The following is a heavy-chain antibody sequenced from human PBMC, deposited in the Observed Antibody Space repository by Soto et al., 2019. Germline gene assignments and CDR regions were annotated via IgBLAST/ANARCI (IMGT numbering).Heavy chain of an antibody. Sequence: GGSLRLSCAASGFSFRTYGMYWVRQAPGKGLEWVAIISYDGSNEYYADSVKGRFTISRDSSKNTLHPQMNSLRAEDTAVYYCAKDMSRYSSGWPADYWGQGTLVTVSS. D-gene: IGHD6-19*01. CDR2: ISYDGSNE. V-gene: IGHV3-30*18. CDR3: AKDMSRYSSGWPADY. CDR1: GFSFRTYG. J-gene: IGHJ4*02.